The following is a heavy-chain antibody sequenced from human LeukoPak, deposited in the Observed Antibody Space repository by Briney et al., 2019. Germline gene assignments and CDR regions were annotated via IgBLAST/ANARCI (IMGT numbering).Heavy chain of an antibody. Sequence: PGGSLRLSCVASGFTFSDYYMSWIRRAPGKGLEWVSYLSPSGTTTYYADSLKGRFTISRDNGKNSLYLQINNVRAEGTAVNYCARETTMRDCWGQGTLVTVSS. J-gene: IGHJ4*02. D-gene: IGHD1-1*01. CDR2: LSPSGTTT. V-gene: IGHV3-11*01. CDR3: ARETTMRDC. CDR1: GFTFSDYY.